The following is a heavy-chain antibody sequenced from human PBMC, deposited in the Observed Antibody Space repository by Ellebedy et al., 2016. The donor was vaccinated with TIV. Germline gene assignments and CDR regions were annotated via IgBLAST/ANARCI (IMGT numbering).Heavy chain of an antibody. Sequence: GSLRLSCIVSGASVSSGSYFWSWIRQPPGKGLEWIGYIYHSGSTNYNPSLKSRVTLSVDTSKSQFSLKMNSVTAADTAMYFCGSNNRNWGQGTLVTVSS. CDR3: GSNNRN. CDR2: IYHSGST. J-gene: IGHJ4*02. CDR1: GASVSSGSYF. D-gene: IGHD1-14*01. V-gene: IGHV4-61*01.